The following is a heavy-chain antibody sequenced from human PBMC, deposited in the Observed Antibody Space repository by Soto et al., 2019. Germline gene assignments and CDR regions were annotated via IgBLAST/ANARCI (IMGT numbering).Heavy chain of an antibody. J-gene: IGHJ6*02. V-gene: IGHV3-30*18. CDR2: ISYDGSNK. Sequence: QVQLVESGGGVVQPGRSLRLSCAASGFTFSSYGMHWVRQAPGKGLEWVAVISYDGSNKYYADSVKGRFTTSRDNSKNTLYLQMNSLRAEDTAVYYCAKVSSSSPAYGMDVWGQGTTVTVSS. CDR1: GFTFSSYG. D-gene: IGHD6-13*01. CDR3: AKVSSSSPAYGMDV.